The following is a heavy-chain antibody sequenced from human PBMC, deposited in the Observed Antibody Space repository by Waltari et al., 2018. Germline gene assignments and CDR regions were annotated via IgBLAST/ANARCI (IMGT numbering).Heavy chain of an antibody. CDR1: GFTVSSHY. Sequence: EVQLVESGGGLIQPGGSLRLSCVASGFTVSSHYMAWVRQAPGKGPEWVSSSYTDGCRHYVDSVKGRFSVSTDTSKNTLFLEMNSLRAEDTAVYYCARVENLGSFEALDLWGQGTKVTVSS. V-gene: IGHV3-53*01. CDR3: ARVENLGSFEALDL. D-gene: IGHD3-10*01. CDR2: SYTDGCR. J-gene: IGHJ3*01.